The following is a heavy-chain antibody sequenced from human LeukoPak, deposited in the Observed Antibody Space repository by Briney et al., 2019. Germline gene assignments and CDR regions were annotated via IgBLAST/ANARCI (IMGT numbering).Heavy chain of an antibody. Sequence: SETLSLTCTVSGGSISSYYWSWIRQPPGKGLEWIGYIYYSGSTNYNPSLKSRVTISVDTSKNQFSLKLSSVTAAETAVYYCARGSTGFFAAWGQGTLVTVSS. J-gene: IGHJ5*02. D-gene: IGHD1-14*01. CDR3: ARGSTGFFAA. CDR2: IYYSGST. CDR1: GGSISSYY. V-gene: IGHV4-59*01.